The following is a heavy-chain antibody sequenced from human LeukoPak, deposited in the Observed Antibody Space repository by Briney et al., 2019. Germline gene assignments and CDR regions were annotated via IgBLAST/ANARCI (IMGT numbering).Heavy chain of an antibody. D-gene: IGHD3-10*02. Sequence: GGSLRLSCAASGFTFSTYGMNWLRQAPGKGLEWVSYISSTSSTIYYADSVKGRFTISRDNAKNSLYLQMNSLRAEATAVYYCATYGLFVFYFDYWGQGTLVTVSS. V-gene: IGHV3-48*01. CDR3: ATYGLFVFYFDY. J-gene: IGHJ4*02. CDR1: GFTFSTYG. CDR2: ISSTSSTI.